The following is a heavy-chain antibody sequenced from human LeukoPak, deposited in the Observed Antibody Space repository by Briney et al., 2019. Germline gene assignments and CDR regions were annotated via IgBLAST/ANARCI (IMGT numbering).Heavy chain of an antibody. J-gene: IGHJ6*02. D-gene: IGHD3-3*01. CDR2: ISSNGGNT. CDR3: ARTPSSITIFGVEEYYYYGMDV. V-gene: IGHV3-64*01. Sequence: GGSLRLSCAASGFTFSSYAMHWVRQAPGKGLEYVSAISSNGGNTYCANSVKGRFTISRDNSKNTLYLQMGSLRAEDMAVYYCARTPSSITIFGVEEYYYYGMDVWGQGTTVTVSS. CDR1: GFTFSSYA.